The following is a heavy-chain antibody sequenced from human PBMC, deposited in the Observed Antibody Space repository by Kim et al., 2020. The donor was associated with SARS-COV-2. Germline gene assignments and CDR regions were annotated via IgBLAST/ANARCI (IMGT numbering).Heavy chain of an antibody. CDR3: SSWYGDWYYDV. J-gene: IGHJ2*01. CDR2: ISTSGST. CDR1: GDSITYFH. V-gene: IGHV4-4*07. D-gene: IGHD6-13*01. Sequence: SETLSLTCTVSGDSITYFHWSWIRQPAGKGLEWIGRISTSGSTNYNPSLKSRVTMSVDRSKSQFSLKLSSVTAADTAVYYCSSWYGDWYYDVWGRGTLVTVSS.